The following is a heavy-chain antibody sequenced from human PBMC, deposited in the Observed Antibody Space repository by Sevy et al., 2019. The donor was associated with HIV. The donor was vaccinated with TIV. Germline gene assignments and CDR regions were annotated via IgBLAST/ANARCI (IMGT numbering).Heavy chain of an antibody. D-gene: IGHD6-25*01. CDR3: ARSATGDDAFDI. V-gene: IGHV1-46*01. Sequence: ASVKVSCKASGYTFTSYYMHWVRQAPGQGLEWMGIINPSGGSTSYAQKFQGRVTMTRDTSTSTVCMELSSLRSEDTAVYYCARSATGDDAFDIWGQGTMVTVSS. CDR2: INPSGGST. CDR1: GYTFTSYY. J-gene: IGHJ3*02.